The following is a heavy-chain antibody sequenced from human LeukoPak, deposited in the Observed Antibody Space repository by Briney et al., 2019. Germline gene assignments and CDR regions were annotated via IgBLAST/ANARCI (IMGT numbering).Heavy chain of an antibody. CDR2: IYYSGST. V-gene: IGHV4-39*01. D-gene: IGHD5-18*01. CDR3: ASLPGRGYSYGIFDY. CDR1: GGPISSSSYY. Sequence: SETLSLTCTVSGGPISSSSYYWGWIRQPPGKGLEWIGSIYYSGSTYYNPSLKSRVTISVDTSKNQFSLKLSSVTAADTAVYYCASLPGRGYSYGIFDYWGQGTLVTVSS. J-gene: IGHJ4*02.